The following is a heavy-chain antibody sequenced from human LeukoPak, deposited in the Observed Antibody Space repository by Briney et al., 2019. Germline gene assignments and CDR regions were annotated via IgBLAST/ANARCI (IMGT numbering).Heavy chain of an antibody. V-gene: IGHV4-4*02. CDR3: ARNGGNSDFDY. Sequence: SETLSLTCAVSGGSISSSSGNCWTWVRQPPGKGLEWIGEIYHSGSTNYNPSLKSRVTMLLDKSKNQFSLKLCSVTAADTAVYYCARNGGNSDFDYWGQGTLVTVSS. CDR2: IYHSGST. D-gene: IGHD4-23*01. CDR1: GGSISSSSGNC. J-gene: IGHJ4*02.